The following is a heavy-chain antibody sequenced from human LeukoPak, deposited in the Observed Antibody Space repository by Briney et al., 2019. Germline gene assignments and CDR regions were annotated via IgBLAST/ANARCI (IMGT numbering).Heavy chain of an antibody. CDR1: GYTFPLYY. Sequence: GASVTVSFTASGYTFPLYYIHWLRQAPGEGVEWVGWILPNSGDTFYAQRFRGRVTITSDPSTNTAYMDLYKLTSDDTAVYFCARPPHELVSAAPFDYWGQGTLVTVSS. CDR2: ILPNSGDT. D-gene: IGHD2-2*01. CDR3: ARPPHELVSAAPFDY. J-gene: IGHJ4*02. V-gene: IGHV1-2*02.